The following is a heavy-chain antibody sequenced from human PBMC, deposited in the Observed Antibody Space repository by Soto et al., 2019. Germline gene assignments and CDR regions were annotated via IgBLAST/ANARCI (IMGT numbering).Heavy chain of an antibody. CDR1: GFTFSGSW. Sequence: EVQLVESGGGLVQPGGSLSLSCAASGFTFSGSWMHWVRQAPGKGLVWVSRINGDGSGTSYADFVKGRFTISRDDAKNTLFLQMNGLRAEDTAVYYCARVIFGSGTANDYWGQGTLVTVSS. J-gene: IGHJ4*02. V-gene: IGHV3-74*01. CDR3: ARVIFGSGTANDY. CDR2: INGDGSGT. D-gene: IGHD3-10*01.